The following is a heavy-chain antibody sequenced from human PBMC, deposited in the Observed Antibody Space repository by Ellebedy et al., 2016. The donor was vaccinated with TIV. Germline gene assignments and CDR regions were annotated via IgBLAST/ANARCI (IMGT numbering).Heavy chain of an antibody. D-gene: IGHD3-3*01. V-gene: IGHV4-59*01. J-gene: IGHJ5*02. CDR2: IYYSGST. CDR1: GGSISSYY. CDR3: ARSVTTIFGVVINNWFDP. Sequence: SETLSLTXTVSGGSISSYYWSWIRQPPGKGLEWIGYIYYSGSTNYNPSLKSRVTISVDTSKNQFSLKLSSVTAADTSVCYCARSVTTIFGVVINNWFDPWGQGTLVTVSS.